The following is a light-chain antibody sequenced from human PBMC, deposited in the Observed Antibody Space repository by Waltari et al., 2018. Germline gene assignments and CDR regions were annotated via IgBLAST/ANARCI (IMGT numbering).Light chain of an antibody. CDR3: QQYDSYWT. Sequence: DIQMTQSPSTLSASVGDRVTITCRASQSVNSWVVWYQQKPRKAPKLLIFKASNLESGVPSRFRGSGSGTEFTITISSLQPDDFATYHCQQYDSYWTFGQGPKVEIK. J-gene: IGKJ1*01. CDR2: KAS. CDR1: QSVNSW. V-gene: IGKV1-5*03.